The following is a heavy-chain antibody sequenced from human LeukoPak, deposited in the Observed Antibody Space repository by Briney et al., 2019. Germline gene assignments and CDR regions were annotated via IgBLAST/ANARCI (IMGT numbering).Heavy chain of an antibody. V-gene: IGHV3-21*04. CDR2: IYSGGST. J-gene: IGHJ6*02. D-gene: IGHD3-3*01. CDR1: GFTFSSYS. CDR3: ARDQEGYYDFWSGYPANYYGMDV. Sequence: GGSLRLSCAASGFTFSSYSMNWVRQAPGKGLEWVSVIYSGGSTYYADSVKGRFTISRDNAKNSLYLQMNSLRAEDTAVYYCARDQEGYYDFWSGYPANYYGMDVWGQGTTVTVSS.